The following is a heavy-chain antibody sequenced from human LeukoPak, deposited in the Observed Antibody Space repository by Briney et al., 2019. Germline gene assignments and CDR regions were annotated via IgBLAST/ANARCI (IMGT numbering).Heavy chain of an antibody. CDR3: AKDIGFGEFFIPFDI. V-gene: IGHV3-30*18. Sequence: GGSLRLSCAASGFTFSSYAMSWVRQAPGKGLEWVAVISYDGSNKYYADSVKGRFTISRDNSKNTLYLQMNSLRAEDTAVYYCAKDIGFGEFFIPFDIWGQGTMVTVSS. D-gene: IGHD3-10*01. CDR1: GFTFSSYA. J-gene: IGHJ3*02. CDR2: ISYDGSNK.